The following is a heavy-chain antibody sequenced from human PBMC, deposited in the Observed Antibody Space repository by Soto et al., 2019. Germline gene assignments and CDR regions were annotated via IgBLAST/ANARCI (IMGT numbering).Heavy chain of an antibody. CDR2: ISYDGSNK. J-gene: IGHJ4*02. V-gene: IGHV3-30-3*01. CDR1: GFTFSSYA. D-gene: IGHD3-22*01. CDR3: ARDNHPLYYYDSSGLPGFFDY. Sequence: GGSLRLSCAASGFTFSSYAMHWVRQAPGKGLEWVAVISYDGSNKYYADSVKGRFTISRDNSKNTLYLQMNSLRAEDTAVYYCARDNHPLYYYDSSGLPGFFDYWGQGTLVTVSS.